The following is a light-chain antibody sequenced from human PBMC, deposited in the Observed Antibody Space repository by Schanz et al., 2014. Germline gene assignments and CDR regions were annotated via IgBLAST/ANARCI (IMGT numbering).Light chain of an antibody. Sequence: QSVLTQPTSVSGSPGQSITISCTGTSSDNLVSWYQQHPGKAPKLLIYEGSKWPSGVSNRFSASKSGNTASLTVSGLQAEDEADYYCSSFAGGPWVFGGGTKLTVL. CDR1: SSDNL. J-gene: IGLJ3*02. CDR2: EGS. CDR3: SSFAGGPWV. V-gene: IGLV2-14*02.